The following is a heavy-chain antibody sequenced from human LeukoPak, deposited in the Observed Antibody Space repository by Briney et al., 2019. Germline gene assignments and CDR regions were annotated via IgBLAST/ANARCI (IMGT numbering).Heavy chain of an antibody. Sequence: ASVKVSCKASGDPFSGSLLHLFGQAPGQGLEWMGWINPNSGATNYAQKFQGRVTMTRDTSISTVYMELSRLTSDDTAVYYCARGPSSGDFDYWGQGTLVTVSS. CDR1: GDPFSGSL. CDR2: INPNSGAT. D-gene: IGHD1-26*01. V-gene: IGHV1-2*02. CDR3: ARGPSSGDFDY. J-gene: IGHJ4*02.